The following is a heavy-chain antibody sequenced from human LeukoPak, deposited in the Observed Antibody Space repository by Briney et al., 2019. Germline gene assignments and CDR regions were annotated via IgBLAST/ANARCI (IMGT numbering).Heavy chain of an antibody. Sequence: SETLSLTCAVSGGSISSSNWWSWVRQPPGKGLEWIGEIYRSGSTNYNPSLKSRVTISVDTSKNQFSLKLSSVTAADTAVYYCARRPWGVVVRSGPFDYWGQGTLVTVSS. CDR1: GGSISSSNW. CDR3: ARRPWGVVVRSGPFDY. J-gene: IGHJ4*02. CDR2: IYRSGST. V-gene: IGHV4-4*02. D-gene: IGHD3-22*01.